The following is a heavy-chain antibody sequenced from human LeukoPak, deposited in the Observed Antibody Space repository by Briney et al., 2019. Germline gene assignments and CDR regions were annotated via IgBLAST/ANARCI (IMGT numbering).Heavy chain of an antibody. D-gene: IGHD6-13*01. J-gene: IGHJ4*02. V-gene: IGHV3-23*01. CDR1: GFTFSSYA. Sequence: GGSLRLSCAASGFTFSSYAMSWVRQAPGKGLEWVSAISGSGGSTYYADSVKGRFTISRDNSKNTLYLQMDSLRAEDTAVYYCAKATTRIAAAGPFDYWGQGTLVTVSS. CDR2: ISGSGGST. CDR3: AKATTRIAAAGPFDY.